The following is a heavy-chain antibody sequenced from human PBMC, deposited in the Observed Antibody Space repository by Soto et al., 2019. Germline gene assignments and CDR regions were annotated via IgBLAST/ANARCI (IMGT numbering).Heavy chain of an antibody. J-gene: IGHJ6*02. V-gene: IGHV4-39*01. CDR1: GGSISSSSYY. CDR3: ARTDLLSSSWELGYYCMDV. Sequence: QLQLQESGPGLVKPSETLSLTCTVSGGSISSSSYYWGWIRQPPRKGLEWIGSIYYSGSTYYNPSLKSGVTISVDTSKNQFSLMLSSVTAADTAVYYCARTDLLSSSWELGYYCMDVWGQGTTVTVSS. CDR2: IYYSGST. D-gene: IGHD6-13*01.